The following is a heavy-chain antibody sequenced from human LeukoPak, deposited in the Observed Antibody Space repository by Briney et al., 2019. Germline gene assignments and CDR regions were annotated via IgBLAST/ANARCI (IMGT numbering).Heavy chain of an antibody. Sequence: SETLSLTCTVSGGSISSSSYYWGWIRQPPGKGLEWIGSIYYSGSTYYNPSPKSRVTISVDMSKNQFSLKLSSVTAADTAVYYCARGRARGYCSSTSCSIGYMDVWGKGTTVTISS. CDR3: ARGRARGYCSSTSCSIGYMDV. J-gene: IGHJ6*03. V-gene: IGHV4-39*01. CDR1: GGSISSSSYY. CDR2: IYYSGST. D-gene: IGHD2-2*01.